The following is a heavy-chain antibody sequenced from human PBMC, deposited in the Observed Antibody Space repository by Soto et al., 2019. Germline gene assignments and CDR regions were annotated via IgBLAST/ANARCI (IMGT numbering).Heavy chain of an antibody. CDR2: TRPNVYSYTK. CDR1: GFSFNDHY. CDR3: VTSIHTSSWSGSDS. D-gene: IGHD6-13*01. V-gene: IGHV3-72*01. Sequence: EVQLEESGGGVVQPGGSLRLSCAVSGFSFNDHYMDWVRQAPGKGLEWVGRTRPNVYSYTKVDAPYLEGRFTISRDDSRDVLYLQMNGLNTEDTANYYCVTSIHTSSWSGSDSWGRGTLVTVSS. J-gene: IGHJ5*01.